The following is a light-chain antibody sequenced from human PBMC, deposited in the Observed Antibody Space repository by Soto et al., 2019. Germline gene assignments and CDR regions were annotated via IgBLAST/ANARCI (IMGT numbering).Light chain of an antibody. CDR3: QKYNSAPWT. Sequence: DIQMTQSPSSLSASVGDRVTITCRASQGISNYLAWYQQKPGKVPKLLIYAASTLQSGVPSRFSGSGSGTDFPLTISRLQPEDVANYYCQKYNSAPWTFGQGTKVEIK. CDR1: QGISNY. V-gene: IGKV1-27*01. J-gene: IGKJ1*01. CDR2: AAS.